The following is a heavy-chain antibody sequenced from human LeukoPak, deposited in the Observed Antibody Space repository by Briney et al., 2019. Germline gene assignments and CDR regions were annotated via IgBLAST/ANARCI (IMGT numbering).Heavy chain of an antibody. D-gene: IGHD5-12*01. CDR1: GFTYSTYA. Sequence: GGSLRLSCAASGFTYSTYAMSWVRQAPGKGLGWVSVISGSGGSTYYADSVKGRFTISRDNSKNTLYLQMNSLRAEDTAVYYCAKDYERYPFYGMDVWGQGTTVTVSS. V-gene: IGHV3-23*01. CDR3: AKDYERYPFYGMDV. J-gene: IGHJ6*02. CDR2: ISGSGGST.